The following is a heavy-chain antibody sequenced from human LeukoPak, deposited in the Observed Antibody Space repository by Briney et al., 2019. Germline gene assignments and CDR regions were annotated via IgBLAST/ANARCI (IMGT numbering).Heavy chain of an antibody. Sequence: SETLSLTCAVYGGSFSGYYWSWIRQPPGKGLEWIGEINHSGSTNYNPSLKSRVTISVDTSKNQFSLKLSSVTAADTAVYYSARGVWSYRGTTAYYMDVWGKGTTVTVSS. CDR3: ARGVWSYRGTTAYYMDV. J-gene: IGHJ6*03. CDR2: INHSGST. D-gene: IGHD1-7*01. V-gene: IGHV4-34*01. CDR1: GGSFSGYY.